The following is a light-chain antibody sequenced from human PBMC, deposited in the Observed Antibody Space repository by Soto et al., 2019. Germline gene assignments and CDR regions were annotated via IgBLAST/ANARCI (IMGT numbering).Light chain of an antibody. CDR2: DAS. V-gene: IGKV1-5*01. CDR3: QQYNSYSFT. J-gene: IGKJ3*01. Sequence: DIQMTQSPSTLSSSVGDRVTITGRASQSISSWLAWYQQQPGKAPKLLIYDASSLESGVPSRFSGSGSGTEFTLTISSLQPDDFATYYCQQYNSYSFTFGPGTKVDI. CDR1: QSISSW.